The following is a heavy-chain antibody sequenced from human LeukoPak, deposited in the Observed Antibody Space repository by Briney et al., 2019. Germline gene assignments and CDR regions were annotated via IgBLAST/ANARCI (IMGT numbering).Heavy chain of an antibody. D-gene: IGHD1-26*01. Sequence: SETLSLTCTVSGVSISSSNSYWGWIRQPPGKGLEWIVSIYYSGNTYYNASLKSRVTMSVDTSKNHFSLKLSSVTAADTAVYYCARYSGSYPHDAFDIWGQGTMVTVSS. CDR1: GVSISSSNSY. CDR2: IYYSGNT. V-gene: IGHV4-39*07. J-gene: IGHJ3*02. CDR3: ARYSGSYPHDAFDI.